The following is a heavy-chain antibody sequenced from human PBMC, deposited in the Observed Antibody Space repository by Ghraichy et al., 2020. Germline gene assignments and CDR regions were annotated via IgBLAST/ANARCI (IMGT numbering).Heavy chain of an antibody. V-gene: IGHV3-33*01. CDR3: ARERSSAAFDY. J-gene: IGHJ4*02. D-gene: IGHD6-25*01. CDR2: IWYDGINN. Sequence: GGSLRLSCAASGFTFSSYGMHWVRQAPGKGLEWVAVIWYDGINNYYADSVKGRFTISRDNSKNTLYLQMTSLRAEDTAVYFCARERSSAAFDYWGQGTLVTVSS. CDR1: GFTFSSYG.